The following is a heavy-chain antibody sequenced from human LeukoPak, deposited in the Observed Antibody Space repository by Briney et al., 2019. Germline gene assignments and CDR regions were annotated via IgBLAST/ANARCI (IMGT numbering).Heavy chain of an antibody. CDR1: GFTFRDYY. Sequence: GGSLRLSCAASGFTFRDYYMSWIRQAPGKGLEWVSYISSSGSAVYYADSVKGRFTISRDNAKNSLYLQMNSLGAEDTAVYYCARDPGIAATGMGFDPWGQGTLVTVSS. J-gene: IGHJ5*02. V-gene: IGHV3-11*01. CDR3: ARDPGIAATGMGFDP. D-gene: IGHD6-13*01. CDR2: ISSSGSAV.